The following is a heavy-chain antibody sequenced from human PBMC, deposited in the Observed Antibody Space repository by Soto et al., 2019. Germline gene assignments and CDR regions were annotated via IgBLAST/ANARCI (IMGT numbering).Heavy chain of an antibody. CDR1: GFMFSAYA. CDR3: ARDPSPYPSGWYGIDF. D-gene: IGHD6-19*01. J-gene: IGHJ4*01. CDR2: MSYDGTNK. V-gene: IGHV3-30-3*01. Sequence: QVQLVESGGGVVQPGASLRLSCTASGFMFSAYAMLWVRQAPGKGLEWVAAMSYDGTNKYYADSLKGRFTISRDNSKNTLFLQMSSLTADDSAVYYCARDPSPYPSGWYGIDFWGLGTLVTVSS.